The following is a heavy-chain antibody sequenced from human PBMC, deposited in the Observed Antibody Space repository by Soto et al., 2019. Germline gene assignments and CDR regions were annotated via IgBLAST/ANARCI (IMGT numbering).Heavy chain of an antibody. CDR1: GFTFSGLA. CDR2: IRTKSNGYAT. Sequence: GGSLRLSCAASGFTFSGLAIHWVRQASGKGLEWVARIRTKSNGYATTYAASVNGRFTISRDDSKNMAYLQMNGLKTEDTAMYYCSRVEYVTSSPIGWGQGTLVTVSS. CDR3: SRVEYVTSSPIG. V-gene: IGHV3-73*01. J-gene: IGHJ4*02. D-gene: IGHD6-6*01.